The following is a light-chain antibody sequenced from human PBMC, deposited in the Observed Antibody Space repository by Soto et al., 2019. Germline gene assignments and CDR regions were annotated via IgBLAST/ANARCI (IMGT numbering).Light chain of an antibody. Sequence: EIVLTQSPATLSLSPGERATRSCRASQSVSSDLAWYQQKPGQAPRLLIYDASNRATGIPARFSGSGSGTDFTLTISSLEPEDFAVYYCQQRSNWPPRLTFGQGTRLEIK. V-gene: IGKV3-11*01. CDR3: QQRSNWPPRLT. J-gene: IGKJ5*01. CDR1: QSVSSD. CDR2: DAS.